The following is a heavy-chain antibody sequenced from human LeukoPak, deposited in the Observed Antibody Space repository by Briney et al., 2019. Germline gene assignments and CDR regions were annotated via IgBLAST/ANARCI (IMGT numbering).Heavy chain of an antibody. V-gene: IGHV3-15*07. CDR3: TRDGYCPGAACQSDT. Sequence: PGGSLRLSCVASGFSFTGVWMNWVRQASGKGLEWVGRIKSKTEGEATDYAAPVKGRFSISRGDSKNTLFLQMNSLKSEDTAVYFCTRDGYCPGAACQSDTWGQGTLVTVSS. CDR2: IKSKTEGEAT. J-gene: IGHJ5*02. D-gene: IGHD2-8*02. CDR1: GFSFTGVW.